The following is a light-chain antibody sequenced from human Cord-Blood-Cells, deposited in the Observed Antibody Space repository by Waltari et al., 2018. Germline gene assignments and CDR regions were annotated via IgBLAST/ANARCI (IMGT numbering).Light chain of an antibody. CDR3: QQYNSYPLT. V-gene: IGKV1-16*02. Sequence: DIQMTNATSSLSASLGDSINLTCPARQGISNYLTWFQQKPGKPPKSLTYAESCWQSGVPSKFSGSGSGTDFTLTISSLQPEDFATYYCQQYNSYPLTFGGGTKVEI. CDR2: AES. J-gene: IGKJ4*01. CDR1: QGISNY.